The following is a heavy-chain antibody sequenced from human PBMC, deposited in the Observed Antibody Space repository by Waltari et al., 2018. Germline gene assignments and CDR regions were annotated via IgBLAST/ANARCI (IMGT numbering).Heavy chain of an antibody. CDR1: GYSISSGYY. Sequence: QVQLPESGPGLVTPAETLSLTCAVSGYSISSGYYWDWIRQPPGNGLEWIGSICHSGSNYYNPVRKRRVTSSVYTSKNPFALTVSSVSAAETAVYPCASYLYSSCCVYYFDYWGQGTLVTVSS. J-gene: IGHJ4*02. CDR2: ICHSGSN. D-gene: IGHD6-19*01. CDR3: ASYLYSSCCVYYFDY. V-gene: IGHV4-38-2*01.